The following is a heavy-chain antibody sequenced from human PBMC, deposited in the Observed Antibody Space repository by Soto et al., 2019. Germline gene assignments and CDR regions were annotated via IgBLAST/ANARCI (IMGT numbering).Heavy chain of an antibody. CDR3: AKGGGSYCSDTRAYAACDY. V-gene: IGHV3-23*01. J-gene: IGHJ4*02. CDR1: GFTFSNYA. Sequence: EVQLLDSGGGLVQPGGSLRLSCAASGFTFSNYAMSWVRQAPGKGLEWVSAIGGSGDWTYYADSVKGRFTISRDNSKNTLSLHRMCLRAEDTAVYYCAKGGGSYCSDTRAYAACDYWAQGTPVTVSS. CDR2: IGGSGDWT. D-gene: IGHD3-22*01.